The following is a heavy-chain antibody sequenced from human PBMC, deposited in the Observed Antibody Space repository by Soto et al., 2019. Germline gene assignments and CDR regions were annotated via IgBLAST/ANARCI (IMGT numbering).Heavy chain of an antibody. V-gene: IGHV1-46*01. CDR3: AREPNESFYFDN. Sequence: QVHLEQSGAEVKKPGASVKVSCKASGYTFTNYYIHWFRQAPGQGLEWLGILRPTTGNTQYAQRFQGRVTMTRDTSTGTVYMEMTSLTSADTAMYYCAREPNESFYFDNWGQGTQVTVSS. CDR1: GYTFTNYY. J-gene: IGHJ4*02. D-gene: IGHD3-10*01. CDR2: LRPTTGNT.